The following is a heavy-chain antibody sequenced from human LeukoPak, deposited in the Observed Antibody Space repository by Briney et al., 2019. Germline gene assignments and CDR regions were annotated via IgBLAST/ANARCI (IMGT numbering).Heavy chain of an antibody. J-gene: IGHJ5*01. CDR3: ARHIGFSSDWYEF. CDR2: INHSGNT. V-gene: IGHV4-34*01. CDR1: GGSFSGYY. D-gene: IGHD6-19*01. Sequence: SETLSLTCAVYGGSFSGYYWSWIRQPPGKGLEWIGEINHSGNTNYNPSLKSRVTISVDTSKNQFSLKLSSVTAADTAVYYCARHIGFSSDWYEFWGPGTLVTVSS.